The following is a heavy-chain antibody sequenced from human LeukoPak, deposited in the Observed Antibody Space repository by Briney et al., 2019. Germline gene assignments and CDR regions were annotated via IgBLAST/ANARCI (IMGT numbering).Heavy chain of an antibody. J-gene: IGHJ4*02. D-gene: IGHD3-10*01. CDR2: IYHSGST. Sequence: SETLSLTCAVSGGSISSSNWWSWVRPPPGKGLEWIGEIYHSGSTNYNPSLKSRVTISVDKSKNQFSLKLSSVTAADTVVYYCATQSEIAISGFDYWGQGALVTVSS. CDR1: GGSISSSNW. CDR3: ATQSEIAISGFDY. V-gene: IGHV4-4*02.